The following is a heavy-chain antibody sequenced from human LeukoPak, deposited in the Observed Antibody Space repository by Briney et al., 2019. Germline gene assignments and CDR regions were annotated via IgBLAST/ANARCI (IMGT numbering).Heavy chain of an antibody. CDR2: IKSKTDGGTS. Sequence: GGSLRLSCATSGLTFTNAWISWFRQAPGKGLEWVGRIKSKTDGGTSDYAAPVQGRFTISRDDSKNTLYLQMNSLKIEDTAAYYCATDPGEWEPIWGQGTMVTVSS. CDR1: GLTFTNAW. J-gene: IGHJ3*02. V-gene: IGHV3-15*01. D-gene: IGHD1-26*01. CDR3: ATDPGEWEPI.